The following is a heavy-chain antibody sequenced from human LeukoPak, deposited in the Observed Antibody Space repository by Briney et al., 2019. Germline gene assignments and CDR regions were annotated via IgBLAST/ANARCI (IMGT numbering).Heavy chain of an antibody. D-gene: IGHD4-23*01. CDR2: IYPDDSDT. CDR3: ARRDYGGKHFDY. V-gene: IGHV5-51*01. CDR1: GYSFTSYW. Sequence: GESLKISCKTSGYSFTSYWITWVRQMPGKGLEWMGIIYPDDSDTTHSPSFQGQVTISADKSINTAYLQWSSLKASDTAMYYCARRDYGGKHFDYWGQGTLVTVSS. J-gene: IGHJ4*02.